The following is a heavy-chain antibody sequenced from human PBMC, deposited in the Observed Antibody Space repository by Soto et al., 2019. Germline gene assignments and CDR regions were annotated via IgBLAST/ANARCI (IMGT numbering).Heavy chain of an antibody. D-gene: IGHD6-13*01. Sequence: SETLSLTCTVSGDYISNYYWNWIRQSAGKGLEWIGRISATGRTSYISSLKSRITLSLDASKNQFSLNLKFVTAADTAVYFGARDQAGAADIWGQGTMVTVSS. V-gene: IGHV4-4*07. CDR2: ISATGRT. CDR3: ARDQAGAADI. CDR1: GDYISNYY. J-gene: IGHJ3*02.